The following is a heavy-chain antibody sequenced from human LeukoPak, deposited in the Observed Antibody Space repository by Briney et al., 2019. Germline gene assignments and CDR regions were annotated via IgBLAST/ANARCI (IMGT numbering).Heavy chain of an antibody. Sequence: GGTLNLSSATSGFTFSSYWMSWVRQAPGKGLEWVANIKQDGSEKYYVDSVKGRFTISRDNAKNSLYLQMNSLRAEDTAVYYCARAYSGSYYDAFDIWGQGTMVTVSS. J-gene: IGHJ3*02. D-gene: IGHD1-26*01. CDR2: IKQDGSEK. CDR3: ARAYSGSYYDAFDI. CDR1: GFTFSSYW. V-gene: IGHV3-7*01.